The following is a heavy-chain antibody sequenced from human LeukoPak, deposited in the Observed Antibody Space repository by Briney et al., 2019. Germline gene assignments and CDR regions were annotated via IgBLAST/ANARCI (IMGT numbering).Heavy chain of an antibody. Sequence: SETLSPTCADYGGSFSGYYWSWIRQPPGKGLEWIGEINHSGSTNYNPSLKSRVTISVDTSKNQFSLKLSSVTAADTAVYYCARVRRDGYNLIDYWGQGTLVTVSS. D-gene: IGHD5-24*01. CDR2: INHSGST. CDR3: ARVRRDGYNLIDY. V-gene: IGHV4-34*01. J-gene: IGHJ4*02. CDR1: GGSFSGYY.